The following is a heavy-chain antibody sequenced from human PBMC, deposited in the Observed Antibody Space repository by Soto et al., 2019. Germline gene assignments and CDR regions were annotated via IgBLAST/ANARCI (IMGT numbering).Heavy chain of an antibody. CDR1: GFTFSSYA. V-gene: IGHV3-23*01. Sequence: GGSLRLSCAASGFTFSSYAMSWVRQAPGKGLEWVSAISGSGGSTYYADSVKGRFTISRDNSKNTLYLQMNSLRAEDTAVYYCAKDREEVLRFLEIQHWGQGTLVTVSS. CDR3: AKDREEVLRFLEIQH. CDR2: ISGSGGST. J-gene: IGHJ1*01. D-gene: IGHD3-3*01.